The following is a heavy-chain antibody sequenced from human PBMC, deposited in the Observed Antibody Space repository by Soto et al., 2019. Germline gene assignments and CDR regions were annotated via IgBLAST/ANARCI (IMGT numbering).Heavy chain of an antibody. CDR2: IYHSGST. Sequence: SETLSLTCAVSGGSISSGGYSWSWIRQPPGKGLEWIGYIYHSGSTYYNPSLKSRVTISVDRSKNQFSLKLSSVTAADTAVYYCARTVRLYYDILTGYHYYFDYWGQGTRITASS. CDR3: ARTVRLYYDILTGYHYYFDY. CDR1: GGSISSGGYS. V-gene: IGHV4-30-2*01. J-gene: IGHJ4*02. D-gene: IGHD3-9*01.